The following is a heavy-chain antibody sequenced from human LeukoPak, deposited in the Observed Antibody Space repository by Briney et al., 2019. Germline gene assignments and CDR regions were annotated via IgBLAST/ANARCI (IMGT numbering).Heavy chain of an antibody. Sequence: SVKVSCKASGGTFSSYAISWVRQAPGQGLEWMGGIIPIFGTANYAQKFQGRVTITADESTSTAYMELSSLRSEDTAVYSCARDRDGYNHGVFDYWGQGTLVTVSS. V-gene: IGHV1-69*13. CDR3: ARDRDGYNHGVFDY. D-gene: IGHD5-24*01. CDR2: IIPIFGTA. CDR1: GGTFSSYA. J-gene: IGHJ4*02.